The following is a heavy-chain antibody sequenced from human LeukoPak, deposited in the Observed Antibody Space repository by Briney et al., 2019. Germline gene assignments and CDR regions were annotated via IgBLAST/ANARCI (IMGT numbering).Heavy chain of an antibody. D-gene: IGHD3-9*01. Sequence: SQTLSLTCTVSGGSISSGGYYWSWIRQHPGKGLEWIGYIYYSGSTYYNPSLKSRVTISVDTSKNQFSLKLSSVTAADTAVYYCARGSRYFDWLSYYFDYWGQGTLVTVSS. CDR1: GGSISSGGYY. CDR2: IYYSGST. V-gene: IGHV4-31*03. CDR3: ARGSRYFDWLSYYFDY. J-gene: IGHJ4*02.